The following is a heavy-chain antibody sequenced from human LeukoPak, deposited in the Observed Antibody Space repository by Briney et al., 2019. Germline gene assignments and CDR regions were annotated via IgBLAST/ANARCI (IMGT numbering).Heavy chain of an antibody. J-gene: IGHJ3*02. CDR3: ARDKYYDSSGEAFGI. CDR1: GFAFSSYA. Sequence: PGGSLRLSCAASGFAFSSYAMHWVRQAPGKGLEWVAVISYDGSNKYYADSVKGRFTISRDNSKNTLYLQMNSLRAEDTAVYYCARDKYYDSSGEAFGIWGQGTMVTVSS. D-gene: IGHD3-22*01. CDR2: ISYDGSNK. V-gene: IGHV3-30-3*01.